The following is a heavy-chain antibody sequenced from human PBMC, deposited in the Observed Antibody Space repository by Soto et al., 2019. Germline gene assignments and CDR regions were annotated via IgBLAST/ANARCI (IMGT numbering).Heavy chain of an antibody. CDR1: GFTFSSYW. CDR2: INSDGNST. D-gene: IGHD3-16*02. CDR3: ARGAEGNYDYIWGSYRYYYYYYMDV. Sequence: EVQLVESGGGLVQPGGSLRLSCAASGFTFSSYWMHWVRQAPGKGLVWVSRINSDGNSTSYADSVKGRFTISRDNAKNTLYLQLNSLRAEDTPVYYCARGAEGNYDYIWGSYRYYYYYYMDVWGKGTTVTVSS. J-gene: IGHJ6*03. V-gene: IGHV3-74*01.